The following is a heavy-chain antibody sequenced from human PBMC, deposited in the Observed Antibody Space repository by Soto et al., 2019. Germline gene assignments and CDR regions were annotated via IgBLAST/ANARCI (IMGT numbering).Heavy chain of an antibody. Sequence: QVQLVESGGGVVQPGRSLRLSCAASGFTFSSYAMHWVRQDPGKGLEGVAVISFDGSNKYYANSVKGRFTISRDNSKNTLYLQMNRLRAEDTDVYYCARDLEGSSSHLRDYYYYYGMDVWGQGTTVTVSS. V-gene: IGHV3-30-3*01. CDR2: ISFDGSNK. CDR3: ARDLEGSSSHLRDYYYYYGMDV. J-gene: IGHJ6*02. CDR1: GFTFSSYA. D-gene: IGHD6-13*01.